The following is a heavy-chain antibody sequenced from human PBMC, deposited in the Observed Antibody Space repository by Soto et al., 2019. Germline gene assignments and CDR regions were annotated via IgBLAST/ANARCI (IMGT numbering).Heavy chain of an antibody. V-gene: IGHV1-58*01. J-gene: IGHJ2*01. Sequence: GASVKVSCKASGFTFTSSAVQWVRQARGQRLEWIGWIVVGSGNTNYAQKFQERVTITRDMSTSTAYMELSSLRSEDTAVYYCAADQALAVADSYWYLDLWGRGTLVTVSS. CDR1: GFTFTSSA. D-gene: IGHD6-19*01. CDR3: AADQALAVADSYWYLDL. CDR2: IVVGSGNT.